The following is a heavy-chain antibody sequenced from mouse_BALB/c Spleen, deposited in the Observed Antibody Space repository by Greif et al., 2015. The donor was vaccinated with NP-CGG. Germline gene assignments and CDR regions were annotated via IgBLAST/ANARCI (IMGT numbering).Heavy chain of an antibody. D-gene: IGHD3-3*01. V-gene: IGHV1S22*01. CDR3: TREGYYFDY. J-gene: IGHJ2*01. CDR1: GYTFTSYW. Sequence: LQQSGSELVRPGASVKLSCKASGYTFTSYWMHWVKQRHGQGLEWIGNIYPGSGSTNYDEKLKSKGTLTVDTSSSTAYMHLSSLTSEDSAVYYCTREGYYFDYWGQGTTLTVSS. CDR2: IYPGSGST.